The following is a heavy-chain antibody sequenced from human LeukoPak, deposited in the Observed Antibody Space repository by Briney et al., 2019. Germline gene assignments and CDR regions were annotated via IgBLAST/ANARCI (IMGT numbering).Heavy chain of an antibody. CDR3: HFYDSGSYPESDY. V-gene: IGHV3-64D*06. Sequence: PGGSLGLSCSASGFTFSSYGMHWVRQAPGKGLEYVSVISSNGGSTYYADSVKGRFTISRDNSKNTLYLQMSSLRAEDTAVYYCHFYDSGSYPESDYWGQGTLVTVSS. CDR1: GFTFSSYG. CDR2: ISSNGGST. D-gene: IGHD3-10*01. J-gene: IGHJ4*02.